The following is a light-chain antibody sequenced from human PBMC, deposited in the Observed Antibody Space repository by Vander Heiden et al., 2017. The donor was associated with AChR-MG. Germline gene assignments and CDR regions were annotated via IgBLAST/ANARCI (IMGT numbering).Light chain of an antibody. CDR3: SQGKHWLST. CDR2: KVS. J-gene: IGKJ2*01. Sequence: VVMPQSPFSLPVTLGQPASISCRSSQSLVHSDGNTYLHWFQQRPGQSPRRLIYKVSNRNSGVPDRFSGSGSGTDFTLKISRVDAADVRVYYCSQGKHWLSTLDRGTKLEIK. V-gene: IGKV2-30*02. CDR1: QSLVHSDGNTY.